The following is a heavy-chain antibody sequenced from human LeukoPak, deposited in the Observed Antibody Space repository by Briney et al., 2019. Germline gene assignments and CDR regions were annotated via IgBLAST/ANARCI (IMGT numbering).Heavy chain of an antibody. CDR2: IFYSGST. CDR3: AKSNGYGLVDI. Sequence: SETLSLTCAVYDGSFSGYYWSWIRQPPGKGLEWIGNIFYSGSTYYSPSLRSRVTISLDTSRNQFSLKLNSATAADTAVYYCAKSNGYGLVDIWGQGTMVTVSS. CDR1: DGSFSGYY. D-gene: IGHD3-10*01. J-gene: IGHJ3*02. V-gene: IGHV4-34*12.